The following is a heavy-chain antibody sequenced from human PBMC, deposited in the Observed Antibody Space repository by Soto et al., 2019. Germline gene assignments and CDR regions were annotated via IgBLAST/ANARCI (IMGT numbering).Heavy chain of an antibody. V-gene: IGHV4-59*08. Sequence: QVQLQESGPGLVKPSETLSLTCTVSGGSISSYYWSWIRQPPGKGLEWIGDIYYSGSTNYNPSLRIRVTRSVDTSKLPFSLSLSSVAAADPAVCYWASHSWQRPFDPWGQGTLVTVSS. CDR2: IYYSGST. CDR1: GGSISSYY. J-gene: IGHJ5*02. CDR3: ASHSWQRPFDP. D-gene: IGHD6-25*01.